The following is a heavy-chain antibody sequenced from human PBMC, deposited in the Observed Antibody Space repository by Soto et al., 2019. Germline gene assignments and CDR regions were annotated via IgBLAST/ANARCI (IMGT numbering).Heavy chain of an antibody. CDR2: INAGNGNT. CDR3: ARGGGWYVWFDP. Sequence: ASVKVSCEASGYTFTSYAMHWVRQAPGQRLEWMGWINAGNGNTKYSQKFQGRVTITRDTSASTAYMELSSLRSEDTAVYYCARGGGWYVWFDPWGQGTLVTVS. D-gene: IGHD6-19*01. V-gene: IGHV1-3*01. J-gene: IGHJ5*02. CDR1: GYTFTSYA.